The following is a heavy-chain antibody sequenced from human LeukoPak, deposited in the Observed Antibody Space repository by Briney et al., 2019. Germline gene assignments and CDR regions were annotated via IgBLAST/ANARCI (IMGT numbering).Heavy chain of an antibody. CDR1: GFTFSSYG. V-gene: IGHV3-33*01. CDR2: IWYDGSNK. CDR3: ARDACGGDCYSDY. D-gene: IGHD2-21*02. J-gene: IGHJ4*02. Sequence: PGGSLGLSCAASGFTFSSYGMHWVRQAPGKGLEWVAVIWYDGSNKYYADSVKGRFTISRDNSKNTLYLQMNCLRAEDTAVYYCARDACGGDCYSDYWGQGTLVTVSS.